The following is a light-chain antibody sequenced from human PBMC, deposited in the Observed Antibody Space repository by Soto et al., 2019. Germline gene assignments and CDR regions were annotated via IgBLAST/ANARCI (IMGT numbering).Light chain of an antibody. J-gene: IGKJ1*01. Sequence: DIQMTQSPSTLSGSVGDRVTITCRASQTISSWLAWYQQKPGKAPTLLIYKASTLNSGVPSRFSGSGSGTEFTLTISRLQPDDFANYYCQHYNSYSEAFGQGTKVELK. CDR2: KAS. CDR3: QHYNSYSEA. CDR1: QTISSW. V-gene: IGKV1-5*03.